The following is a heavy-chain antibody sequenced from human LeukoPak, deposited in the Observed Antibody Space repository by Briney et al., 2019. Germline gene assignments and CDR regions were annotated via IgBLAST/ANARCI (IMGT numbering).Heavy chain of an antibody. CDR1: NGSISPYY. J-gene: IGHJ4*02. Sequence: SETLSLTCTVSNGSISPYYWGWVRQPPRKGLEWIGFIYYSGSTNYNPSLKSRVTISVGKSKKQFSLKLTSVTAADTAVYYCARAVKDVGYSSGWYQAPAYFDYWGQGTLVTVPS. CDR2: IYYSGST. V-gene: IGHV4-59*08. CDR3: ARAVKDVGYSSGWYQAPAYFDY. D-gene: IGHD6-19*01.